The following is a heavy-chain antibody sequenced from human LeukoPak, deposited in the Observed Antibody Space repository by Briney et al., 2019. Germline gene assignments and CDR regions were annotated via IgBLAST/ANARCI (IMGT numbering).Heavy chain of an antibody. J-gene: IGHJ4*02. CDR2: IKEDGSEE. Sequence: GGSLRLSCAASGFTFSTYWMSWVSLAPGKGLEWVANIKEDGSEEYYVDSVKGRFTISRDNAKNSLYLQMNGLRAEDTAVYYCARSLYYRPFDYWGQGTLVTVSS. CDR1: GFTFSTYW. CDR3: ARSLYYRPFDY. D-gene: IGHD3-10*01. V-gene: IGHV3-7*04.